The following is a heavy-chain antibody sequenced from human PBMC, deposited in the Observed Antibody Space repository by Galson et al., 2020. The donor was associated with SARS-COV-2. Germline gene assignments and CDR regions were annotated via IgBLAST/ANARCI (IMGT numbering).Heavy chain of an antibody. CDR1: GDSIRSYY. Sequence: SQTLSLTCTLSGDSIRSYYWTWIRQSPGKGLEWIGHIYYTGTTRSNPSLQSRVTFSIDMSKNQFSLSMTSVTAADTVVYYCARGDGATGGSYLDSWGQGKLVTVSS. CDR2: IYYTGTT. J-gene: IGHJ4*02. D-gene: IGHD1-26*01. CDR3: ARGDGATGGSYLDS. V-gene: IGHV4-59*01.